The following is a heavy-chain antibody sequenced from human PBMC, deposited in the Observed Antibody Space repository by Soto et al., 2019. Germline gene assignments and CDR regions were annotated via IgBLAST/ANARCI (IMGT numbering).Heavy chain of an antibody. CDR2: ISSSSSYI. Sequence: EVQLVESGGGLVKPGGSLRLSCAASGFTFSSYSMNWVRQAPGKGLEWVSSISSSSSYIYYADSVKGRFTISRDNAKNSLYLQMNSLRAEDTAVYYCARSYRPYCDYDYWGQGTLVTVSS. CDR1: GFTFSSYS. CDR3: ARSYRPYCDYDY. D-gene: IGHD4-17*01. V-gene: IGHV3-21*01. J-gene: IGHJ4*02.